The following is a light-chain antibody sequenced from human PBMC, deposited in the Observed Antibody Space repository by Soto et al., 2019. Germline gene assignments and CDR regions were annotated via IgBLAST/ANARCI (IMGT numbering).Light chain of an antibody. CDR2: GAS. CDR3: QNYNNWPTWT. Sequence: EIVMTQSPATLSVSPGKRATVSCRASQSISSNLAWYQQKPGQAPRLLIYGASTRATAIPARFSGSGSGTEFTLTINSLQSEDFAVYYCQNYNNWPTWTFGQGTKVEIK. V-gene: IGKV3-15*01. CDR1: QSISSN. J-gene: IGKJ1*01.